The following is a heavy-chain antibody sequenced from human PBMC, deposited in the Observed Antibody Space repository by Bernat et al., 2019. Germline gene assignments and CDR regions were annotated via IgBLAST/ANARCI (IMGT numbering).Heavy chain of an antibody. J-gene: IGHJ6*02. D-gene: IGHD2-15*01. CDR3: ARDWVVAATQNIYYYGMDV. CDR2: ISSSSSTI. CDR1: GFTFSSYS. Sequence: EVQLVESGGGLVQPGGSLRLSCAASGFTFSSYSMNWVRQAPGKGLEWVSYISSSSSTIYSADSVKGRFTISRDNAKNSLYLQMNSLRAEDTAVYYCARDWVVAATQNIYYYGMDVWGQGTTVTVSS. V-gene: IGHV3-48*01.